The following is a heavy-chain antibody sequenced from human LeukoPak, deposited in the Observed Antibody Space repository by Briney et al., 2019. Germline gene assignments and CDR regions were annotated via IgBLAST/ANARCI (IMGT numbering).Heavy chain of an antibody. Sequence: PGGSLRLSCAASGFTFSDYYMSWIRQAPGKGLEWVSYISSSGSTIYYADSVKGRFTISRDNAKNSLYLQMNSLRAEDTAVYYCARDSWVRGVIITGTRSYYFDYWGQGTLVTVSS. D-gene: IGHD3-10*01. CDR3: ARDSWVRGVIITGTRSYYFDY. V-gene: IGHV3-11*01. J-gene: IGHJ4*02. CDR1: GFTFSDYY. CDR2: ISSSGSTI.